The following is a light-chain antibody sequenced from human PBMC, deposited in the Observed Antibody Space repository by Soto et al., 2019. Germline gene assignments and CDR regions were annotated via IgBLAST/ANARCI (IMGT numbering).Light chain of an antibody. CDR1: QSVSGN. J-gene: IGKJ1*01. CDR2: GAS. CDR3: QQYKNWPPT. Sequence: EIVMTQSPATLSVSPGERATLSCRASQSVSGNLAGYQQKPGQAPRLLIYGASTRATGIPARFSGSGSGTQLNLTISSLQSEDCAVYYCQQYKNWPPTFGQGTKGEIK. V-gene: IGKV3D-15*01.